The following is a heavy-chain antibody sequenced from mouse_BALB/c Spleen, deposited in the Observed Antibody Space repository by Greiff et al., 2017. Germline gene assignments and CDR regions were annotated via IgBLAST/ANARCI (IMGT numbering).Heavy chain of an antibody. CDR2: IDPSDSYT. CDR1: GYTFTSYW. J-gene: IGHJ4*01. CDR3: ARRLYYAMDY. V-gene: IGHV1-69*02. Sequence: VQLQQPGAELVKPGASVKLSCKASGYTFTSYWMHWVKQRPGQGLEWIGEIDPSDSYTNYNQKFKGKATLTVDKSSSTAYMQLSSLTSEDSAVYYCARRLYYAMDYWGQGTSVTVSS.